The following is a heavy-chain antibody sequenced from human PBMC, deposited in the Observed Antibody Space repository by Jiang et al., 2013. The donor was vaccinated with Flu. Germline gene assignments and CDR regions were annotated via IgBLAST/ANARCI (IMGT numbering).Heavy chain of an antibody. V-gene: IGHV5-10-1*01. D-gene: IGHD2-2*01. CDR1: GYSFTSYW. Sequence: GAEVKKPGDSLRISCKGSGYSFTSYWITWVRQMPGKGLEWMGRIDPSDSYSNYSPSFQGHVTISADKSISTAYLQWSSLKASDTAMYHCARCSATSCHHWGQGTLVTVSS. J-gene: IGHJ5*02. CDR3: ARCSATSCHH. CDR2: IDPSDSYS.